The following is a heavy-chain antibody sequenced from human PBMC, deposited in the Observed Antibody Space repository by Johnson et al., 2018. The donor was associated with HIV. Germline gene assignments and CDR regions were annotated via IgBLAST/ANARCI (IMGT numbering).Heavy chain of an antibody. D-gene: IGHD2-15*01. CDR3: ARSLHCSGGIWDSSLTYSFDV. V-gene: IGHV3-48*01. Sequence: VQLVESGGGVVQPGRSLRISCAASGFTFSSYAMSWIRQAPGKGLGWVSYLSSSGSTIYYADSVTGRFPISRDHSDNTLCFETGTLRGEEMSLSYCARSLHCSGGIWDSSLTYSFDVWGQGTMVTVTS. J-gene: IGHJ3*01. CDR1: GFTFSSYA. CDR2: LSSSGSTI.